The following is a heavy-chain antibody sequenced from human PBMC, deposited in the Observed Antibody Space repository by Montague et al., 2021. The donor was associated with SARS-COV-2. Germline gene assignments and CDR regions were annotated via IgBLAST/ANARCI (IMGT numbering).Heavy chain of an antibody. V-gene: IGHV4-59*02. D-gene: IGHD1-26*01. J-gene: IGHJ4*02. CDR2: VYYSRSS. Sequence: SETLSLTCTVSGDSVSHDFWTWIWQPPGKGLEWIGYVYYSRSSSYNSSLTRRVSIAVDTSKNQYSLRLSTVTAADTAIYYCVRDTAPSGSGTFYDYWGQGTLVAVSS. CDR3: VRDTAPSGSGTFYDY. CDR1: GDSVSHDF.